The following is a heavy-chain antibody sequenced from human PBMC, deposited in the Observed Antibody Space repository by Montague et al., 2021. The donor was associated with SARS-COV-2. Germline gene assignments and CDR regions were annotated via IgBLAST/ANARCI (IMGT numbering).Heavy chain of an antibody. V-gene: IGHV4-59*01. J-gene: IGHJ4*02. CDR3: SRSLDPSGTYYLPY. Sequence: SETLSLTCSVSGGSIGSYYWSWLRQPPGKGLEWIGHIHYSGSNTYSTSFKSRVTISIDTPTNQFSLKLSSVTAADTAVYYCSRSLDPSGTYYLPYWGQGTLVTVSS. CDR1: GGSIGSYY. D-gene: IGHD3-10*01. CDR2: IHYSGSN.